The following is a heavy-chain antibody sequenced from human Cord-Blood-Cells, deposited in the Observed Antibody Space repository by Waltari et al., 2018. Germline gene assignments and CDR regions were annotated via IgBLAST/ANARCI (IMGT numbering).Heavy chain of an antibody. V-gene: IGHV1-2*02. Sequence: QVQLVQSGAEVKKPGASVKVSCKASGYTFTGYYMHWVRQAPGQGLEWMGWINPNSGGTNYAQKFQGRVTMTRDTSISTAYMELSRLRSDDTAVYYCARCSNLVYYGEDAFDIWGQGTMVTVSS. CDR1: GYTFTGYY. J-gene: IGHJ3*02. D-gene: IGHD3-10*01. CDR2: INPNSGGT. CDR3: ARCSNLVYYGEDAFDI.